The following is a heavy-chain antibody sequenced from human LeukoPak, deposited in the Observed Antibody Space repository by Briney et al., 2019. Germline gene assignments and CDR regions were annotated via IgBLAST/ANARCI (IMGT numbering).Heavy chain of an antibody. CDR1: GGSIRSYY. CDR2: IYYSGST. V-gene: IGHV4-59*01. D-gene: IGHD3-10*01. CDR3: ARDYGSGSYYPYYYGMDV. Sequence: SETPSLTCTVSGGSIRSYYWSWIRQPPGKGLEWIGYIYYSGSTNYNPSLKSRVTISVDTSKNQFSLKLSSVTAADTAVYYCARDYGSGSYYPYYYGMDVWGQGTTVTVS. J-gene: IGHJ6*02.